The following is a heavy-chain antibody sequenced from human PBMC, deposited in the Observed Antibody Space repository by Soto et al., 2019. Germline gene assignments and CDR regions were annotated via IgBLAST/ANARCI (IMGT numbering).Heavy chain of an antibody. Sequence: GGSLRLSCAASGFIFSDYYMSWIRQAPGKGLECISYITSGDSTVYYGDSVKGRFTISRDNAKNSLYLQMNSLRAEDTAVYYCARGSRMAARPYYYYYMDGWGKGTTVTVSS. CDR1: GFIFSDYY. CDR3: ARGSRMAARPYYYYYMDG. CDR2: ITSGDSTV. D-gene: IGHD6-6*01. V-gene: IGHV3-11*01. J-gene: IGHJ6*03.